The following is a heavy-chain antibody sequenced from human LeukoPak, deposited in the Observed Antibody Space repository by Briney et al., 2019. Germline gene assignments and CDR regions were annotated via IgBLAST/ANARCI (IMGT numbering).Heavy chain of an antibody. Sequence: PGGSLRLSCVASGFTFSSSSMNWVRQAPGKGMEWVSYIDSTSRYIYYAGSVKGRFTISRDNAKKSLYLQMNSLGAEDTAVYYFARDTSGSSSTTFFDLWGQGALVTVSS. V-gene: IGHV3-21*01. CDR1: GFTFSSSS. J-gene: IGHJ4*02. CDR2: IDSTSRYI. CDR3: ARDTSGSSSTTFFDL. D-gene: IGHD3-10*01.